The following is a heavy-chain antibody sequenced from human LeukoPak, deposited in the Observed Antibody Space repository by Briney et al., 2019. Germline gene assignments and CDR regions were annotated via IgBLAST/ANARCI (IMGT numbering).Heavy chain of an antibody. Sequence: TSETLSLTCAVSGGSISSTKWWSWVRQPPGKGLEWIGEIYDGGSTNYNPSLKSRVTISVDKSKNQFSLKLNSVTAADTAVYYCARIWDSGSYYDFDYWGQGTLVTVSS. D-gene: IGHD3-10*01. V-gene: IGHV4-4*02. J-gene: IGHJ4*02. CDR1: GGSISSTKW. CDR2: IYDGGST. CDR3: ARIWDSGSYYDFDY.